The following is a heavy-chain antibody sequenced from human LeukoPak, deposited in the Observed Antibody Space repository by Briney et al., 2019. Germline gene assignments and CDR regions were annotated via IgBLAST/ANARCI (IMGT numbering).Heavy chain of an antibody. V-gene: IGHV3-53*01. CDR3: AKDPYYGSGTPIDY. CDR1: GFIVSGND. Sequence: GGSLRLSCAASGFIVSGNDMSWVRQAPGKGLEWVSVIYNGGSAYYADSVKGRFTVSRDNSKNSLYLQMNSLRAEDTAVYYCAKDPYYGSGTPIDYWGQGTLVTVSS. D-gene: IGHD3-10*01. CDR2: IYNGGSA. J-gene: IGHJ4*02.